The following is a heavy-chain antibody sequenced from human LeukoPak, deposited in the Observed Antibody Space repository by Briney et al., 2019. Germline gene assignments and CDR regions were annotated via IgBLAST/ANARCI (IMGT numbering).Heavy chain of an antibody. CDR1: GGSFSGYY. V-gene: IGHV4-34*01. J-gene: IGHJ6*02. D-gene: IGHD2-2*01. CDR3: ARGYCSSTSCYGMDV. CDR2: INHSGST. Sequence: SETLSLTCAVYGGSFSGYYWSWIRQPPGKGLEWIGEINHSGSTNYNPSLKSRVTISVDTSKNQFSLKLSSVTAADTAVYYCARGYCSSTSCYGMDVWGQGTTVIVSS.